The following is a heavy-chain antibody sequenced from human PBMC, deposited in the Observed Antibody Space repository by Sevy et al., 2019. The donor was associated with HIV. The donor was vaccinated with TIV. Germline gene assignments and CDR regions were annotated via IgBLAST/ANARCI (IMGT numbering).Heavy chain of an antibody. CDR3: AAIIRDVLYFVEFRRDDHYYMDV. CDR1: GFIFSNAW. V-gene: IGHV3-15*01. Sequence: GGSLRLSCAASGFIFSNAWMAWVRQAPGKGLEWVGRIKSESDRGTADYAAPVKGRFTISRDDSKNTLYLQINSLKTEDTAVYYCAAIIRDVLYFVEFRRDDHYYMDVWGKGTTVTVSS. CDR2: IKSESDRGTA. D-gene: IGHD3-3*01. J-gene: IGHJ6*03.